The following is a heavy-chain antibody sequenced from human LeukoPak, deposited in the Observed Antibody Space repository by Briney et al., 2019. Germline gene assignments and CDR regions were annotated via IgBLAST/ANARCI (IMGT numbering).Heavy chain of an antibody. CDR2: ISSSSSYI. CDR1: GFTFSSYS. J-gene: IGHJ4*02. D-gene: IGHD3-22*01. CDR3: ASFTPRYDSSGYRDY. Sequence: GGSLRLSCAASGFTFSSYSMNWVRQAPGKGLEWVSSISSSSSYIYYAGSVKGRFTISRDNAKNSLYLQMNSLRAEDTAVYYCASFTPRYDSSGYRDYWGQGTLVTVSS. V-gene: IGHV3-21*01.